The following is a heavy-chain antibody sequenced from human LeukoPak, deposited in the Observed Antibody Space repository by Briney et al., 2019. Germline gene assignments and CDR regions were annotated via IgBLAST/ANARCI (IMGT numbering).Heavy chain of an antibody. CDR1: GYSITSYL. J-gene: IGHJ1*01. D-gene: IGHD4-17*01. CDR2: IYPGDSDT. CDR3: ARQGSTYGDPGNFQH. Sequence: GAPLKISGTASGYSITSYLSGWGRQMAGKGLGLLGIIYPGDSDTRYSPSFQGQVTISADKSISTAYLQWSSLKASDTAMYYCARQGSTYGDPGNFQHWGQGTLVTVSS. V-gene: IGHV5-51*01.